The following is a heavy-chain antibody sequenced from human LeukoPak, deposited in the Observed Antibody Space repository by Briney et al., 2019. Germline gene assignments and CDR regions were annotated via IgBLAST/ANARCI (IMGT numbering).Heavy chain of an antibody. CDR1: GFTVSSKY. CDR3: ARESSGWLQLFDY. J-gene: IGHJ4*02. V-gene: IGHV3-66*01. Sequence: GGSLTLSCAASGFTVSSKYMSWVRQAPGKGLEWVSVIYSGGSTYYADSVKGRFTISRDNSKNTVYLQMNSLRAEDTAVYYCARESSGWLQLFDYWGQGILVTVSS. D-gene: IGHD5-24*01. CDR2: IYSGGST.